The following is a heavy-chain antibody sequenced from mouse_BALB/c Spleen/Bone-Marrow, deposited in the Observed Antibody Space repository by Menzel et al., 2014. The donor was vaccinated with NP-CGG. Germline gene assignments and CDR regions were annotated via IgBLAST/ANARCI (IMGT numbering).Heavy chain of an antibody. Sequence: VKLMESGGGLVQPGGSRKLSCAASGFTFSSFGMHWVRQAPEKGLEWVAYISSGSSTIYYADTVKGRFTISRDNPKNTLFLQMTSLRSEDTAMYYCARSLLLRPDYWGQGTTLTVSS. CDR1: GFTFSSFG. J-gene: IGHJ2*01. CDR2: ISSGSSTI. V-gene: IGHV5-17*02. D-gene: IGHD1-1*01. CDR3: ARSLLLRPDY.